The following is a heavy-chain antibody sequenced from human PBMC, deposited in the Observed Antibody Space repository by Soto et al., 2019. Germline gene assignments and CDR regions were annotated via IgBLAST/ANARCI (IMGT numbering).Heavy chain of an antibody. V-gene: IGHV3-53*01. Sequence: VQLVESGGGLIQPGGSLRLSCAASGFTVSSNYMSWVRQAPGKGLEWVSVIYSGGSTYYADSVKGRFTISRDNSKNTLYLQMNSLRAEDTAVYYCARTGYSSGRGWFDPWGQGTLVTVSS. J-gene: IGHJ5*02. D-gene: IGHD6-19*01. CDR3: ARTGYSSGRGWFDP. CDR2: IYSGGST. CDR1: GFTVSSNY.